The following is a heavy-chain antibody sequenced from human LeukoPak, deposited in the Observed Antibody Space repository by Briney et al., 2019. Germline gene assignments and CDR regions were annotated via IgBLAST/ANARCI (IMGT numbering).Heavy chain of an antibody. V-gene: IGHV4-31*03. D-gene: IGHD6-19*01. CDR1: GGSVSSGGCY. CDR2: IYYSGTT. J-gene: IGHJ4*02. Sequence: SQTLSLTCTVSGGSVSSGGCYWSWIRQHPGKGPEWIGFIYYSGTTYYKPSLKSRVTISIDTSKNSFSLCLTAAPAADTAVYYCARGYDTSGFYGRQYYFDYWGQGTLITVSS. CDR3: ARGYDTSGFYGRQYYFDY.